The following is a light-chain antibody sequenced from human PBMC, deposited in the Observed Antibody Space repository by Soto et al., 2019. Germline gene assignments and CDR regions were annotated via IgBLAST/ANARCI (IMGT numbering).Light chain of an antibody. CDR2: WAS. V-gene: IGKV4-1*01. J-gene: IGKJ1*01. CDR3: QQYYGSPWT. CDR1: QSVLYYSNNKNY. Sequence: DIVMTQSPDSLAVSLGERATINCKSSQSVLYYSNNKNYLAWYQQKPGQPPKLLIYWASTRESGVPDRFSGSESGTDFTLTISSLQAGDVAVYYCQQYYGSPWTFGQGTKVEIK.